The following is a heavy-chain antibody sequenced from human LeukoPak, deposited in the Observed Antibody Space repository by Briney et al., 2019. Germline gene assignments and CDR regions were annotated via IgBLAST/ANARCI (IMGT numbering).Heavy chain of an antibody. J-gene: IGHJ1*01. CDR3: AKVGGLGRWFEYFQH. D-gene: IGHD4-23*01. CDR2: IPYDGSNK. CDR1: GFTFSSYG. Sequence: GRSLRLSCAASGFTFSSYGMHWVRQAPGKGLEWVAVIPYDGSNKYYADSVKGRFTISRDNSKNTLYLQMNSLRAEDTAVYYCAKVGGLGRWFEYFQHWGQGALVTVSS. V-gene: IGHV3-30*18.